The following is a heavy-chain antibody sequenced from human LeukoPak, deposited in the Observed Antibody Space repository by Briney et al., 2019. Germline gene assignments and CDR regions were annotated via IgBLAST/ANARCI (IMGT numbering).Heavy chain of an antibody. V-gene: IGHV3-7*01. Sequence: GGSLRLSCAASGFTFSSYWMGWVRQAPGKGLEWVASTKQDGAEKHYVDSVKGRFTISRDNAENSLYLQMNSLRVEDTAVYYCASGSSGRYFLYFEYWGQGALLTVSS. D-gene: IGHD6-19*01. J-gene: IGHJ4*02. CDR2: TKQDGAEK. CDR3: ASGSSGRYFLYFEY. CDR1: GFTFSSYW.